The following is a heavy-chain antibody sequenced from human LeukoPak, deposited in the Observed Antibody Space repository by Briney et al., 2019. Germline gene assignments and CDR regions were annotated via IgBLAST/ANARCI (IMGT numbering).Heavy chain of an antibody. CDR3: ARLSSLMCFDY. D-gene: IGHD3-10*02. V-gene: IGHV4-39*01. CDR1: GVSISSSSYY. J-gene: IGHJ4*02. Sequence: PSETLSLTCTVSGVSISSSSYYWGWLRQPPGKGLEWIGSIYYSGSTYYNPSLKSRVTISVDTSKNQFSLKLSSVTAADTAVYYCARLSSLMCFDYWGQGTLVTVSS. CDR2: IYYSGST.